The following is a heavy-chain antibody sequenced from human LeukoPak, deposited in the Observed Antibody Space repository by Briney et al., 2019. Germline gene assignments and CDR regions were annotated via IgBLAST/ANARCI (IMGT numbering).Heavy chain of an antibody. V-gene: IGHV3-23*01. D-gene: IGHD3-22*01. CDR1: GFTFSSYG. J-gene: IGHJ4*02. CDR2: ISGSGGST. CDR3: ARVTGYMIEDYFDY. Sequence: GGSLRLSCAASGFTFSSYGMSWVRQAPGKGLEWVSAISGSGGSTYYADSVKGRFTISRDNSKNTLYLQMSSLRAADTAVYYCARVTGYMIEDYFDYWGQGTLVTVSS.